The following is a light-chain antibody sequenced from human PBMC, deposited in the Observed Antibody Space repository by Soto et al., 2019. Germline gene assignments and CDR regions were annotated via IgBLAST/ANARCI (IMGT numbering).Light chain of an antibody. J-gene: IGKJ4*01. CDR1: PSVSNS. V-gene: IGKV3-11*01. CDR3: QQRSQWPPVT. CDR2: DAS. Sequence: ESVLTQSPATLSLSPGERATLSCRASPSVSNSLAWYQHKPGQAPRLLIYDASNRATGVPTRFSGSGSGTDFTLTLSSLEPEDFAVYYCQQRSQWPPVTFGGGTRVEIK.